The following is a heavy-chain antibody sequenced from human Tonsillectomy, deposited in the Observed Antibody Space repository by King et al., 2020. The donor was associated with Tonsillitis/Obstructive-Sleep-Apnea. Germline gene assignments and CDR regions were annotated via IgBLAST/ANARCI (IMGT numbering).Heavy chain of an antibody. CDR1: GGSFSGYY. J-gene: IGHJ4*02. V-gene: IGHV4-34*01. CDR3: ARVPRKFRSSFDY. D-gene: IGHD6-6*01. CDR2: IYHSGST. Sequence: VQLQQWGAGLLKPSETLSLTCAVYGGSFSGYYWTWIRQPPGKGLEWIGEIYHSGSTNYNPSLKSRVTISVDTSKNQFSLKLRSVTAADTAVDYCARVPRKFRSSFDYWGQGILVTVSS.